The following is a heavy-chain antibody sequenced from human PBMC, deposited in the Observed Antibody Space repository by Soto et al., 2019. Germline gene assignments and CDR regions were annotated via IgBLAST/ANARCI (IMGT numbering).Heavy chain of an antibody. J-gene: IGHJ4*02. CDR2: IYYSGST. V-gene: IGHV4-31*03. CDR1: GGSISSGGYY. D-gene: IGHD2-2*02. Sequence: QVQLQESGPGLVKPSQTLSLTCTVSGGSISSGGYYWSWIRQHPGKGLEWIGYIYYSGSTYYNPSLKSRVTISADASENQFSLKLSSVTAADMAVYYCAVRLGYCSSTSCYSAYYFDYWGQGTLVTVSS. CDR3: AVRLGYCSSTSCYSAYYFDY.